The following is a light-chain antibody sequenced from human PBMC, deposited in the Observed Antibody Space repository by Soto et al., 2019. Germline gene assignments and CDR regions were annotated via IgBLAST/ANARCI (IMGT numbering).Light chain of an antibody. J-gene: IGLJ3*02. CDR2: LNSDGSH. V-gene: IGLV4-69*01. CDR3: QSWGTGIWV. Sequence: QSVLTQSPSASASLGASVKLTCTLSSGHSTYAIAWHQQQPEKGPRYLMKLNSDGSHSKGDGIPDRFSGSSSGAERYLTISSRQYEDEADYYCQSWGTGIWVFGGGTKVTVL. CDR1: SGHSTYA.